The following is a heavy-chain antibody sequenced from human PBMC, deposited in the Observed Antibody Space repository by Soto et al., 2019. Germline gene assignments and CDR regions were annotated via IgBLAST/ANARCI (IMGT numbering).Heavy chain of an antibody. CDR2: IFPSDSDT. V-gene: IGHV5-51*01. Sequence: PGESLKISCRTSGYRFTSYWIAWVRQMPGKGLEWMGIIFPSDSDTRYSPSFQGQVTISADRSTSTVFLQWASLKASDTAVYFCARKDXXXXXXWFDPWGQGTLVTVSS. CDR3: ARKDXXXXXXWFDP. J-gene: IGHJ5*02. CDR1: GYRFTSYW.